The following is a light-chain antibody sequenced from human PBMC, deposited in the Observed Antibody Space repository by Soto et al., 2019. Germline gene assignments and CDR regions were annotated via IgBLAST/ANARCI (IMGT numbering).Light chain of an antibody. V-gene: IGLV2-14*01. J-gene: IGLJ3*02. CDR3: SSYTSSSTWV. CDR2: DVS. Sequence: QSALTQPASVSGSPGQSITISCTGTSSDVGGYNYVSWYQQHPGKAPKLMIYDVSNRPSGVSNRFSASKSGNTASLTISVLQAEDEADYYCSSYTSSSTWVFGGGTKVTVL. CDR1: SSDVGGYNY.